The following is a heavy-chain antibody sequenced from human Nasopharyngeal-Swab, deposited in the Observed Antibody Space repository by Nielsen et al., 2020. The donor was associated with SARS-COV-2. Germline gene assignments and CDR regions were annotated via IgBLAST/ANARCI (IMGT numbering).Heavy chain of an antibody. Sequence: SETLSLTCAVSGVSISSSNWWSWLRPPPGKRLEWIGEIYHSGSTNYNPSLKSRVTISVDNSKNHLSLKLSHVTAADTAVYYWARENVVVPAPIRYDWFDPGGQGTLVTVSS. CDR1: GVSISSSNW. J-gene: IGHJ5*02. CDR3: ARENVVVPAPIRYDWFDP. V-gene: IGHV4-4*02. CDR2: IYHSGST. D-gene: IGHD2-2*02.